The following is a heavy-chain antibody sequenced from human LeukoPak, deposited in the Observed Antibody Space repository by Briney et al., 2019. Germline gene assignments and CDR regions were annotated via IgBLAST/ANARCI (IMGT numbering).Heavy chain of an antibody. D-gene: IGHD6-19*01. CDR1: GFTFSSYG. V-gene: IGHV3-23*01. CDR3: ARAKWLVYDY. Sequence: PGGSLRLSCAASGFTFSSYGMSWVRQAPGKGLEWVSAISGSGGSTYYADSVKGRFTISRDNSKNTLYLQMNSLRAEDTAVYYCARAKWLVYDYWGQGTLVTVSS. J-gene: IGHJ4*02. CDR2: ISGSGGST.